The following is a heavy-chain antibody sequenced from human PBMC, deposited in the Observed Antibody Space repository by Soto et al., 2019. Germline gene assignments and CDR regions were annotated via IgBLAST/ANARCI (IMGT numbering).Heavy chain of an antibody. CDR3: AKTPPLEWLFSGWFDP. D-gene: IGHD3-3*01. J-gene: IGHJ5*02. CDR2: ISGSGGST. V-gene: IGHV3-23*01. Sequence: PGGSLRLSCAASGFTFSSYAMSWVRQAPGKGLEWVSAISGSGGSTYYADSVKGRFTISRDNSKNTLYLQMNSLRAEDTAVYYCAKTPPLEWLFSGWFDPWGQGTLVTVSS. CDR1: GFTFSSYA.